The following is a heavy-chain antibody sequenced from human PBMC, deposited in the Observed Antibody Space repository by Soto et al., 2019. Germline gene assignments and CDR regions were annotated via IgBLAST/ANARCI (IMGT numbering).Heavy chain of an antibody. D-gene: IGHD6-13*01. Sequence: PSETLSLTCTVSGGSISSYYWSWIRQPPGKGLEWIGYIYYSGSTNYNPSLKSRVTISVDTSKNQFSLKLSSVTAADTAVYYCARGSSWYGAYYYYYMDVWGKGTTVTVSS. J-gene: IGHJ6*03. CDR1: GGSISSYY. V-gene: IGHV4-59*01. CDR2: IYYSGST. CDR3: ARGSSWYGAYYYYYMDV.